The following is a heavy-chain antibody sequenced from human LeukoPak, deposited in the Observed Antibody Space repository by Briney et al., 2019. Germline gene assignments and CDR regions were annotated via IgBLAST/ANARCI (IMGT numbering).Heavy chain of an antibody. CDR2: IYYSEST. CDR1: GGSISSYY. D-gene: IGHD5-24*01. J-gene: IGHJ4*02. V-gene: IGHV4-59*01. Sequence: PSETLSLTCTVSGGSISSYYWSWIRQPPGKGLEGIGYIYYSESTNYNPSLKSRVTISVDTSKNQFSLKLSSVTAADTAVYYCARLGMAASFDYWGQGTLVTVSS. CDR3: ARLGMAASFDY.